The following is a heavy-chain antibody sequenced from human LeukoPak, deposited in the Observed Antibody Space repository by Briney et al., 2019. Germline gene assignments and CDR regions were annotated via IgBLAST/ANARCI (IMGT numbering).Heavy chain of an antibody. CDR1: GGSISSYY. J-gene: IGHJ5*02. CDR3: ARHWRYCSGGSCYTDSDWFDP. CDR2: IYYIGST. V-gene: IGHV4-59*08. D-gene: IGHD2-15*01. Sequence: PSETLSLTCTVSGGSISSYYWSWIRQPPGKGLAWIGYIYYIGSTNYNPSLTSPVTISVDTSKNYFSLKPSSVTAADTAVYYCARHWRYCSGGSCYTDSDWFDPWGQGNLVTVSS.